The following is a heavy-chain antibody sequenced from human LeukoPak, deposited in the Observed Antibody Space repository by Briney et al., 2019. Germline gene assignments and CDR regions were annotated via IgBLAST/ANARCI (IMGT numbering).Heavy chain of an antibody. CDR3: AHRPPGGYGYVFDY. D-gene: IGHD5-18*01. V-gene: IGHV2-5*02. Sequence: KESGPTLVKPTQTLTLTCTFSGFSLRTSGGGVGWIRQPPGKALEWLALIYWDDDKRYSPSLKSRLTITKDTSKNQVVLTMTNMDPVDTATYYCAHRPPGGYGYVFDYWGQGTLVTVSS. CDR2: IYWDDDK. J-gene: IGHJ4*02. CDR1: GFSLRTSGGG.